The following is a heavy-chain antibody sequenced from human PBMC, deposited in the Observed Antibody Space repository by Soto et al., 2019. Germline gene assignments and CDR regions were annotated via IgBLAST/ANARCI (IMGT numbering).Heavy chain of an antibody. D-gene: IGHD1-1*01. Sequence: QVHLVQSGAEVKKPGASVKVSCKASGYTFTSYGITWVRQAPGQGLEWMGWISAHNGNTDYAQKLQGRVIVTRDTSTSTAYMALRSLRCDDTAVYYCARGRYGDYWGQGALVTVSS. CDR1: GYTFTSYG. V-gene: IGHV1-18*01. J-gene: IGHJ4*02. CDR3: ARGRYGDY. CDR2: ISAHNGNT.